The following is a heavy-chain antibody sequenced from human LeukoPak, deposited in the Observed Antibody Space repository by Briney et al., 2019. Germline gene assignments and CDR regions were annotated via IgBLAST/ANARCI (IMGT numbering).Heavy chain of an antibody. J-gene: IGHJ3*02. CDR3: ARVLTYYYDSSGYYPPDAFDI. CDR1: GFTFSSYG. D-gene: IGHD3-22*01. V-gene: IGHV3-30*03. CDR2: ISYDGSNK. Sequence: GGSLRLSCAASGFTFSSYGMHWVRQAPGKGLEWVAVISYDGSNKYYADSVKGRFTISRDNSKNTLYLQMNSLRAEDTAVYYCARVLTYYYDSSGYYPPDAFDIWGQGTMVTVSS.